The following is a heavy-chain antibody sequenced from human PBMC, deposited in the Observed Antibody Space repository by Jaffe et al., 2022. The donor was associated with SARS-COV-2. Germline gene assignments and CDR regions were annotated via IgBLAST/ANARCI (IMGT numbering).Heavy chain of an antibody. V-gene: IGHV2-5*02. CDR1: GFSLNNHGVG. CDR2: IYWDGDT. CDR3: AHTAPHTTSFLATSQNYLDP. J-gene: IGHJ5*02. Sequence: QITLEESGPTLVRPTQTLTLTCSFSGFSLNNHGVGVAWIRQPPGKALEWLGIIYWDGDTRYSPSLNNRLTITKDTSRDQVVLSLTNMDPVDTATYFCAHTAPHTTSFLATSQNYLDPWGQGTLVTVSS. D-gene: IGHD1-7*01.